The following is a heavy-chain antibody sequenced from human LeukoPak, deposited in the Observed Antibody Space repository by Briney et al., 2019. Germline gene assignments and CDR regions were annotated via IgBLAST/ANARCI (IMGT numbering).Heavy chain of an antibody. V-gene: IGHV4-59*01. J-gene: IGHJ4*02. CDR3: ARGVNSGYFDY. Sequence: SETLSLTCTVSGGSISSYYWSWIRQPPGKGLEWIGYIYYSGSTNYNPSLKSRVTISVDTSKNQFSLKLTSVTAADTAVYYCARGVNSGYFDYCGQGTLVTVSS. D-gene: IGHD1-26*01. CDR1: GGSISSYY. CDR2: IYYSGST.